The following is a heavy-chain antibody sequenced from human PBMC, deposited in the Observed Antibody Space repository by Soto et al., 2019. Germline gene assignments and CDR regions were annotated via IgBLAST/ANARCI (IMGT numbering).Heavy chain of an antibody. V-gene: IGHV3-30*04. J-gene: IGHJ3*02. Sequence: PGGSLRLSCAASGFTVITHAMHWVRQAPGKGLDWVAVISYDGSNDDESNKYYADSAQGRFTISRDKSKNTLYLQMNSLRAEDTATYYCARTNGEGGVDIWGRGTMVTVSS. CDR2: ISYDGSNDDESNK. D-gene: IGHD3-10*01. CDR1: GFTVITHA. CDR3: ARTNGEGGVDI.